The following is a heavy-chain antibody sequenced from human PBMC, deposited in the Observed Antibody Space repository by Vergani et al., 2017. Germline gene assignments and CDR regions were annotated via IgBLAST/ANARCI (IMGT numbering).Heavy chain of an antibody. CDR2: ISGSGGRT. V-gene: IGHV3-23*01. CDR3: ARDVMEVVITTSADYYYGMDV. Sequence: EVQLLESGGGLVQPGGSLRLSCAASGFTFSSYAMSWVRQAPGKGLEWVSAISGSGGRTYYADSVKGRFTISRDNSKNTLYLQMNSLRAEDTAVYYCARDVMEVVITTSADYYYGMDVWGQGTTVTVSS. J-gene: IGHJ6*02. D-gene: IGHD3-22*01. CDR1: GFTFSSYA.